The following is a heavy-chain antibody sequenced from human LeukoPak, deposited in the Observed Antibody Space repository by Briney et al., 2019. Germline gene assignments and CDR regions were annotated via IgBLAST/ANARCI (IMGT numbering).Heavy chain of an antibody. D-gene: IGHD6-13*01. CDR1: GGSISSGSYY. CDR3: ARVGAAAGT. J-gene: IGHJ4*02. Sequence: PSQTLSLTCTVSGGSISSGSYYWSWIRQPAGKGLEWIGYIYYSGSTNYNPSLKSRVTISVDTSKNQFSLKLSSVTAADTAVYYCARVGAAAGTWGQGTLVTVSS. V-gene: IGHV4-61*10. CDR2: IYYSGST.